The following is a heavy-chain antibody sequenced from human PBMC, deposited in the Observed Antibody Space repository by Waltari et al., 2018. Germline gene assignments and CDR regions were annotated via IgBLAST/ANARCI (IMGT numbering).Heavy chain of an antibody. Sequence: QVQLQQWGAGLLKPSETLSLTCAVYGGSFSGYYWSWHRQPPGKGLGWIGEINHSGSTNYNPSLKSRVTISVDTSKNQFSLKLSSVTAEDTTVYYCARLDYYGSGSYAAFDIWGQGTMVTVSS. CDR2: INHSGST. CDR1: GGSFSGYY. J-gene: IGHJ3*02. CDR3: ARLDYYGSGSYAAFDI. D-gene: IGHD3-10*01. V-gene: IGHV4-34*01.